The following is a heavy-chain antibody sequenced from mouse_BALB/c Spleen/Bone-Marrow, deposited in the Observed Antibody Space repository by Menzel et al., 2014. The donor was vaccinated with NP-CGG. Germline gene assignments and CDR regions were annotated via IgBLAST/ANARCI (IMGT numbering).Heavy chain of an antibody. CDR2: INSNGGST. CDR3: ARGNYGNYVDYFDY. D-gene: IGHD2-1*01. V-gene: IGHV5-6-3*01. Sequence: DVKLVESGGGLVQPGGSLKLSCAASGFTFSSYGMSWVRQTPDKRLEVVASINSNGGSTYYPDSVKGRFTISRDNAKNTLSPQMSSLKSEDTAMYYCARGNYGNYVDYFDYWGQGTTLTVSS. J-gene: IGHJ2*01. CDR1: GFTFSSYG.